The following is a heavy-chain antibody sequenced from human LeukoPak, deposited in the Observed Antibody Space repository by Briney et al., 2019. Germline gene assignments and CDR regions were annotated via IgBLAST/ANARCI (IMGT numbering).Heavy chain of an antibody. V-gene: IGHV3-23*01. D-gene: IGHD2-2*01. J-gene: IGHJ6*03. CDR2: ISGSGGST. CDR1: GFTFSSYA. Sequence: LGGSLRLSCAASGFTFSSYAMSWVRQAPGKGLEWVSAISGSGGSTYYADSVKGRFTISRDNSNNTVYLQMNNLRPEDTAVFYCARGQGYESYYYMDVWGKGTTVSVSS. CDR3: ARGQGYESYYYMDV.